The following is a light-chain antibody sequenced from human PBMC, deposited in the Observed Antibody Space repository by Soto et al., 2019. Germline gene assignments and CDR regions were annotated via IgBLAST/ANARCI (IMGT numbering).Light chain of an antibody. CDR3: TSYTISNTLV. Sequence: QSALTQPASVSGSPGQSITISCTGTSSDVGGYNYVSWYQQHPGKAPKLMIYDVDVRPSGVSNRFSGSKSGNTASLTISGLQTQDEADYYCTSYTISNTLVFGGGTKLTVL. CDR2: DVD. J-gene: IGLJ2*01. CDR1: SSDVGGYNY. V-gene: IGLV2-14*03.